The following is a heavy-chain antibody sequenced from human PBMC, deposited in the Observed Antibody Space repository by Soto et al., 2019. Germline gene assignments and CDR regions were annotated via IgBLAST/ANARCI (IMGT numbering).Heavy chain of an antibody. J-gene: IGHJ5*02. V-gene: IGHV4-30-4*01. D-gene: IGHD2-15*01. CDR3: ARLVPLLQGRWFDP. CDR1: GGSISSGDYY. Sequence: QVQLQESGPGLVKPSQTLSLTCTVSGGSISSGDYYWSWIRQPPGKGLEWIGYIYYSGGTYYNPSLKSGVTISVDPSKNQFSLKLSSVTAADTAVYYCARLVPLLQGRWFDPWGQGTLVTVSS. CDR2: IYYSGGT.